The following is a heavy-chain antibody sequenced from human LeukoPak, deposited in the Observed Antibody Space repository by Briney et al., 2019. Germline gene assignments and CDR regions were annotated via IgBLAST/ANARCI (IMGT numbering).Heavy chain of an antibody. CDR1: GYSFTSYW. V-gene: IGHV5-51*01. CDR2: IYPGDSDT. Sequence: GESLKISCKGSGYSFTSYWIGWVRHMPGKGLEWMGIIYPGDSDTRYSPSFQGQVTISADKSISTAYLQWSSLKASDTAMYYCARLVMGDGYNWGLDYWGQGTLVTVSS. J-gene: IGHJ4*02. D-gene: IGHD5-24*01. CDR3: ARLVMGDGYNWGLDY.